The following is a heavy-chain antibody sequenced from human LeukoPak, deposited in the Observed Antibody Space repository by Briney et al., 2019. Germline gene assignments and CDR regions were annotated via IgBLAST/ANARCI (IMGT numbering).Heavy chain of an antibody. CDR1: GFTFSSYC. Sequence: GGSLRLSCAASGFTFSSYCMSWVRQAPGKGLECVANIKEDGSEKYYVDSVKGRFTISRDNDKNSLYLQMNSLRAEDTAVYYCARDQGWLQFDYWGQRALATVSP. J-gene: IGHJ4*02. V-gene: IGHV3-7*01. D-gene: IGHD5-24*01. CDR2: IKEDGSEK. CDR3: ARDQGWLQFDY.